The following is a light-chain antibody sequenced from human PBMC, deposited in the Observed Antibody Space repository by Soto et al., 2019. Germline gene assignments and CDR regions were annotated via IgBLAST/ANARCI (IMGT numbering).Light chain of an antibody. Sequence: EIVLTQSPGTLSLSPGERGTLSCRASQSVGSSYLAWYQQKPGQAPRLLIYGVSSRATGVPDRFRGSGSGTDFTLTISRLEPEDFAVYYCHQYGSSRTLGQGTKVDI. V-gene: IGKV3-20*01. CDR3: HQYGSSRT. CDR2: GVS. J-gene: IGKJ1*01. CDR1: QSVGSSY.